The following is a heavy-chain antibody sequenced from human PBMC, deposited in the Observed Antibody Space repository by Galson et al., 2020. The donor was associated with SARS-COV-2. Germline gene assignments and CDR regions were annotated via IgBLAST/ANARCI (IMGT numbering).Heavy chain of an antibody. V-gene: IGHV3-23*01. J-gene: IGHJ4*02. CDR1: GFTFRDYG. CDR3: ARRDIVGAQDY. CDR2: ISGSGGTT. D-gene: IGHD2-15*01. Sequence: GGSLRLSCVASGFTFRDYGMRWVRQAPGKGLEWVSAISGSGGTTYYGDSVKGRFSISRDNSRDTVYLEMNSQRVEDTAVNYCARRDIVGAQDYWGQGTLVTVSS.